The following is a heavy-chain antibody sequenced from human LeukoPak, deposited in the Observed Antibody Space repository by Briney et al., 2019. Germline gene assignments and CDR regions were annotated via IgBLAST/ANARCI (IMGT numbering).Heavy chain of an antibody. J-gene: IGHJ4*02. Sequence: GGSLRLSCAASGLSFSAYKMHWVRQAPRKGLVWVSRISTDGYTTDYADFVQGRFTASRDNTKNTWSLEMNSLRAEDTAVYYCVVGGSPGYWGQGTLVTVSS. CDR2: ISTDGYTT. D-gene: IGHD2-15*01. CDR1: GLSFSAYK. V-gene: IGHV3-74*01. CDR3: VVGGSPGY.